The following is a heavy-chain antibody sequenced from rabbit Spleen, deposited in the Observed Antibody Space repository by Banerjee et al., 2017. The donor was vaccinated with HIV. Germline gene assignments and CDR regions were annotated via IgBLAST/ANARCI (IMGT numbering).Heavy chain of an antibody. CDR2: IYTGSSGST. Sequence: QSLEESGGDLVKPGASLTLTCTASGLSFSSRYWISWVRQAPGKGLEWIADIYTGSSGSTYYASWAKGRFTVSKTSSTTVTLQMTSLTVADTATYFCARAGYVGSGYPEGFNLWGPGTLVTVS. D-gene: IGHD4-2*01. V-gene: IGHV1S40*01. J-gene: IGHJ4*01. CDR3: ARAGYVGSGYPEGFNL. CDR1: GLSFSSRYW.